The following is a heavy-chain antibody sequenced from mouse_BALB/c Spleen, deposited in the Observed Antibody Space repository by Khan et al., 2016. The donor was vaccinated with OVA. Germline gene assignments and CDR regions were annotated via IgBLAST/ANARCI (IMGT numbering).Heavy chain of an antibody. J-gene: IGHJ2*01. CDR3: ARVYGGDFDY. CDR1: GFSITSDYA. D-gene: IGHD1-1*01. CDR2: ITYSGNT. V-gene: IGHV3-2*02. Sequence: EVQLVESGPGLVKPSQSLSLTCTATGFSITSDYAWNWIRQLQENKLESMGYITYSGNTKYNPSFKSQISITPDTSKNQFYLQLNYVTIEDTATYYCARVYGGDFDYWGQGTTLTVSS.